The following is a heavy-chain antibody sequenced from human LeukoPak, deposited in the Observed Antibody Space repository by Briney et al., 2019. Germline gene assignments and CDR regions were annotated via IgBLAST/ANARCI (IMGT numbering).Heavy chain of an antibody. CDR2: ISSSSSYI. D-gene: IGHD3-9*01. CDR3: ARASRYFDWLSTTEFDY. CDR1: GFTFSSYS. V-gene: IGHV3-21*01. J-gene: IGHJ4*02. Sequence: PGGSLRLSCAASGFTFSSYSMNWVRQAPGKGLEWVSSISSSSSYIYYADSVKGRFTISRDNAKNSLYPQMNSLRAEDTAVYYCARASRYFDWLSTTEFDYWGQGTLVTVSS.